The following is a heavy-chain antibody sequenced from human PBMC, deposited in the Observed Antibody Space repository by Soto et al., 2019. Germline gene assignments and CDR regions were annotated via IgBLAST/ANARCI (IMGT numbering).Heavy chain of an antibody. D-gene: IGHD6-13*01. CDR1: GFTFSSYA. V-gene: IGHV3-30-3*01. J-gene: IGHJ4*02. Sequence: QVQLVESGGGVVQPGRSLRLSCAASGFTFSSYAMYWVRQAPGKGLEWVAVISYDGSNKYYADSVKGRFTISRDNSKNTLYLQMNRLRAEDTAVYYCARVISSSWYTFDYWGQGTLVTVSS. CDR3: ARVISSSWYTFDY. CDR2: ISYDGSNK.